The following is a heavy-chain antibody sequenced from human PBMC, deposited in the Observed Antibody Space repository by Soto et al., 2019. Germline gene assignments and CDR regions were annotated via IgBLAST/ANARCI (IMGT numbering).Heavy chain of an antibody. D-gene: IGHD1-1*01. V-gene: IGHV4-61*01. CDR2: IYYSGST. Sequence: SETLSLTCTVSGGSVSSGSYYWSWIRQPPGKGLEWIGYIYYSGSTNYNPSLKSRVTISVDTSKNQFSLKLSSVTAADTAVYYCARDNWNYFDYWGQGTLVTVSS. CDR1: GGSVSSGSYY. J-gene: IGHJ4*02. CDR3: ARDNWNYFDY.